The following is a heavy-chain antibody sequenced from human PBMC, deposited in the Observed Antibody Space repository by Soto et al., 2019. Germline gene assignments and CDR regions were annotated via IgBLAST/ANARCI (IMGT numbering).Heavy chain of an antibody. CDR2: IYYSGST. Sequence: PSETLSLTCTVSGGSISSGGYYWSWIRQHPGKGLEWIGYIYYSGSTYYNPSLKSRVTISVDTSKNHISLKLSYVTAADTAVYYCESRKSGLPFDYWGQGTLVTVSS. CDR1: GGSISSGGYY. V-gene: IGHV4-31*03. CDR3: ESRKSGLPFDY. J-gene: IGHJ4*02. D-gene: IGHD3-16*01.